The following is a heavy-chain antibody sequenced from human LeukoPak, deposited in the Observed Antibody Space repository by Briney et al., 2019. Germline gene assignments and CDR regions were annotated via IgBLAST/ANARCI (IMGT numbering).Heavy chain of an antibody. CDR2: IHKDGLHT. J-gene: IGHJ4*02. CDR1: GFTFNEFW. Sequence: GGSLRLSCAASGFTFNEFWMHWVRQAPGKGLMWVSRIHKDGLHTWYADSMKGRFTISRDNAENTVCLQLNSLRVEDTAVYYCARESEAAGTYYLDHWGQGNLVTVSS. V-gene: IGHV3-74*01. CDR3: ARESEAAGTYYLDH. D-gene: IGHD6-25*01.